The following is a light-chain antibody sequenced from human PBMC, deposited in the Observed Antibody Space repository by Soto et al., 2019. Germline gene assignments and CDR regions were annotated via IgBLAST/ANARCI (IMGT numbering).Light chain of an antibody. CDR1: SNDVGHSSF. J-gene: IGLJ1*01. V-gene: IGLV2-8*01. CDR2: EVS. CDR3: NAQSDNCKHV. Sequence: QSALTQPPSASGSPGQSVTISCTGNSNDVGHSSFISWYQQHPGKGPKLIIYEVSKRPSGVPDRFSGSKSGNTASLSFSGLQDENVADSVCNAQSDNCKHVFGTGTKFTVL.